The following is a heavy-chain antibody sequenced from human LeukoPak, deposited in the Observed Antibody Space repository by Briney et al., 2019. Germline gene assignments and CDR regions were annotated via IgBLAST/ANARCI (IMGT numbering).Heavy chain of an antibody. CDR1: GFTFSSYA. Sequence: PGGSLRLSCAASGFTFSSYAMHWVRQAPGKGLEWVAVISYDGSNKYYADSVKGRFTISRDNSKNTLYLQMNSLRAEDTAVYYCAKERYSYGLWGQGTLVTVSS. CDR2: ISYDGSNK. V-gene: IGHV3-30-3*01. J-gene: IGHJ4*02. D-gene: IGHD5-18*01. CDR3: AKERYSYGL.